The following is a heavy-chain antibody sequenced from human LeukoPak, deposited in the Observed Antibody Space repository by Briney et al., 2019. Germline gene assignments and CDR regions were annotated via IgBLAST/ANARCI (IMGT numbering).Heavy chain of an antibody. V-gene: IGHV4-39*02. Sequence: SETLSLTCTVSGGSISSSSYYWGWIRQPPGKGLEWIGSIYYSGSTYYNPSLKSRVTISVDTSKNHFSLKLSSVTAADTAVYYCASPGYCSSTSCSWWFDPWGQGTLVTVSS. J-gene: IGHJ5*02. CDR1: GGSISSSSYY. D-gene: IGHD2-2*01. CDR3: ASPGYCSSTSCSWWFDP. CDR2: IYYSGST.